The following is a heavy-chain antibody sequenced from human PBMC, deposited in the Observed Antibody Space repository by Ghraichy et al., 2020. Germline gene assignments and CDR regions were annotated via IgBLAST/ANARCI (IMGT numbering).Heavy chain of an antibody. CDR2: ISGSGALT. CDR3: ARRGPLEWGAFDY. D-gene: IGHD3-3*01. V-gene: IGHV3-23*01. J-gene: IGHJ4*02. Sequence: GGSLRLSCAASGFTFSSNAMGWVRQAPGKGLEWVSAISGSGALTFYADSVKGRFSISRDHSKNTFYLQMNSLRAEDTAVYYCARRGPLEWGAFDYWGQGTLVTVSS. CDR1: GFTFSSNA.